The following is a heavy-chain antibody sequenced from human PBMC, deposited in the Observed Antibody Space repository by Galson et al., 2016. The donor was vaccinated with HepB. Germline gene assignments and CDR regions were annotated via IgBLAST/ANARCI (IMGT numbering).Heavy chain of an antibody. V-gene: IGHV3-21*04. J-gene: IGHJ6*02. CDR3: ARDLRYCSGGGCSPYCYGMDV. CDR1: GFTFSSFH. Sequence: SLRLSCAASGFTFSSFHMNWVRQAPGRGLEWVSSISSSSTYIEYADSVKGRSTISRDNAKNSLYLQMNRLRAEDTAVYFCARDLRYCSGGGCSPYCYGMDVWGQGTTVTVSS. D-gene: IGHD2-15*01. CDR2: ISSSSTYI.